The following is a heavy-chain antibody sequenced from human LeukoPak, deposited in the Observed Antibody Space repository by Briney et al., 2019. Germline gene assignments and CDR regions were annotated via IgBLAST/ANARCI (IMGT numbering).Heavy chain of an antibody. CDR2: IYYSGST. J-gene: IGHJ4*02. D-gene: IGHD3-9*01. V-gene: IGHV4-39*07. CDR3: ARAEYYDILTGSSPSTTHYFDY. Sequence: SETLSLACTVSGYSISSSNYYWGWIRQPPGKGLEWIGSIYYSGSTYYNPSLKSRVTISVDTSKNQFSLKLSSVTAADTAVYYCARAEYYDILTGSSPSTTHYFDYWGQGTLVTVSS. CDR1: GYSISSSNYY.